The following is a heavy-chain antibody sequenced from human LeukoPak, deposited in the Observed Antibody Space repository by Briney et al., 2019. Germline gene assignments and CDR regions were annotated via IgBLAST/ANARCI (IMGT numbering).Heavy chain of an antibody. D-gene: IGHD6-13*01. J-gene: IGHJ4*02. CDR1: GFTFSRYW. V-gene: IGHV3-74*01. CDR2: ADYDGSDT. Sequence: GGSLRLSCAASGFTFSRYWMHCVRQAPGKGLVWVSRADYDGSDTSYADSVRGRFTISRDNAKNTLYLQMNSLSAEDTAVYYCATLAAAGTNYWGQGTLVTVSS. CDR3: ATLAAAGTNY.